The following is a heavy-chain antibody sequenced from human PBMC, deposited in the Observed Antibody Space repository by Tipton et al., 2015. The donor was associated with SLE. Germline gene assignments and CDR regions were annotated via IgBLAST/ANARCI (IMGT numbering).Heavy chain of an antibody. J-gene: IGHJ4*02. CDR2: ISFSGLT. CDR1: GGSISGYY. Sequence: TLSLTCTVSGGSISGYYWGWVRQPPGKGLEWIGYISFSGLTNYNPSVRSRVSTSMDTSKNQFSLQMSSVTAADTALYYCARHKLGFSWSYFDSWGQGPLVTVSS. CDR3: ARHKLGFSWSYFDS. V-gene: IGHV4-59*08. D-gene: IGHD3-3*01.